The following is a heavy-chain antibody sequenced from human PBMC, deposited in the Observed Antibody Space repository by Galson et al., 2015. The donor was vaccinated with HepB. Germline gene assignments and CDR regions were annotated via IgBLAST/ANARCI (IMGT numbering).Heavy chain of an antibody. CDR3: ARHYGSGRYIDS. Sequence: TLSLTCTVSGGSISSYYWSWIRQPPGKGLEWIGYIYYSGSTNYNPSLKSRVTISVDTSKNQFSLKLSSVTAADTAVYYCARHYGSGRYIDSWGRGTLVTVSS. D-gene: IGHD3-10*01. J-gene: IGHJ4*02. V-gene: IGHV4-59*08. CDR1: GGSISSYY. CDR2: IYYSGST.